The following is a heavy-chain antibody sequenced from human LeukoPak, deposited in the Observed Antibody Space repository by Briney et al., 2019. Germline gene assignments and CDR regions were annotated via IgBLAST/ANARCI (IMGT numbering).Heavy chain of an antibody. CDR1: GGSISSGGYS. D-gene: IGHD6-13*01. V-gene: IGHV4-30-2*01. Sequence: SETLSLTCAVSGGSISSGGYSWSWIRQPPGKGLEWIGYIYHSGSTYYNPSLKSRVTISVDMSKNQFSLKLSSVTAADTAVYYCARRVGYSSSWRFDPWGQGTLVTVSP. J-gene: IGHJ5*02. CDR3: ARRVGYSSSWRFDP. CDR2: IYHSGST.